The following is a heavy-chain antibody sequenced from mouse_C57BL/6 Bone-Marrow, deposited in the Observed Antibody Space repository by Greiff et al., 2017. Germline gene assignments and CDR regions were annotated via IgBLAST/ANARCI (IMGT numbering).Heavy chain of an antibody. J-gene: IGHJ3*01. Sequence: QVQLKESGPGLVQPSQSLSITCTVSGFSLTSYGVHWVRQSPGKGLEWLGVIWSGGSTDYNAAFISRLSISKDNYKSQVFFKMNSLQADDTAIYYCARNGYDYDEGFAYWGQGTLVTVSA. CDR3: ARNGYDYDEGFAY. CDR2: IWSGGST. V-gene: IGHV2-2*01. D-gene: IGHD2-4*01. CDR1: GFSLTSYG.